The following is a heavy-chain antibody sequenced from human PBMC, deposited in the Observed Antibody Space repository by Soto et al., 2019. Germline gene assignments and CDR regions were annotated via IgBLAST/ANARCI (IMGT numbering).Heavy chain of an antibody. D-gene: IGHD3-22*01. J-gene: IGHJ5*02. CDR2: IYHSGST. Sequence: LSLTCAVSGGSISSGGYSWSWIRQPPGKGLEWIGYIYHSGSTYYNPSLKSRVTISVDRSKNQFSLKLSSVTAADTAVYYCARGRSGYYENWFDPWGQGTLVTVSS. CDR1: GGSISSGGYS. CDR3: ARGRSGYYENWFDP. V-gene: IGHV4-30-2*01.